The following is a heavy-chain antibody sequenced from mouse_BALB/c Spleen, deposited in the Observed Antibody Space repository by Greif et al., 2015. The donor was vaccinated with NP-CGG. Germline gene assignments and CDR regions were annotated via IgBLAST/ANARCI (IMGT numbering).Heavy chain of an antibody. J-gene: IGHJ3*01. CDR3: ARAITTAY. CDR1: GFNIKDTY. Sequence: VQLQQSGAELVKPGASVKLSCTASGFNIKDTYMHWVKQRPEQGLEWIGRIDPANGNTKYDPKFQGKATITADTSSNTAYLHLSSLTSEDTAVYYCARAITTAYWGQGTLVTVSA. CDR2: IDPANGNT. D-gene: IGHD1-2*01. V-gene: IGHV14-3*02.